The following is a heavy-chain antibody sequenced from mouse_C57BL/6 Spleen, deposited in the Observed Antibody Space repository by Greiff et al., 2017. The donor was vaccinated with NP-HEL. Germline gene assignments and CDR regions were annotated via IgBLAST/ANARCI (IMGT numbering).Heavy chain of an antibody. CDR1: GYTFTSYW. V-gene: IGHV1-64*01. Sequence: QVQLQQPGAELVKPGASVKLSCKASGYTFTSYWMHWVKQRPGQGLEWIGMIHPNSGSTNYNEKFKSKATLTVDKSSSTAYMQLSSLTSEDSAVNYCARRLTYDVYYETYLDNGGKGTTLTV. D-gene: IGHD2-3*01. CDR2: IHPNSGST. CDR3: ARRLTYDVYYETYLDN. J-gene: IGHJ2*01.